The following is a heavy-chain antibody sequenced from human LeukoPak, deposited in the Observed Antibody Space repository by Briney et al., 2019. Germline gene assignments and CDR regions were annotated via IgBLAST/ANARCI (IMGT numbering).Heavy chain of an antibody. D-gene: IGHD3-10*01. V-gene: IGHV4-4*07. CDR1: GGSISSYY. J-gene: IGHJ5*02. CDR2: IYTSGST. CDR3: ARAGSGSYYGGRWFDP. Sequence: SETLSLTCTVSGGSISSYYWSWIRQPAGKGLEWIGRIYTSGSTNYNPSLKSRVTMSVDTSKSQYSLKLSSVTAADTAVYYCARAGSGSYYGGRWFDPWGQGTLVTVSS.